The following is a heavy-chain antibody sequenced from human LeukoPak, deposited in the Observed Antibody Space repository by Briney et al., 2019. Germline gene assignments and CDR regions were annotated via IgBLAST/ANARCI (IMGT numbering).Heavy chain of an antibody. CDR2: VSPYNGDT. D-gene: IGHD3-9*01. CDR1: GYTFTGYY. Sequence: ASVKVSCKASGYTFTGYYMHWVRQAPGQGLEWMGWVSPYNGDTNYAQKFQGRVTMSTDPSTNTAYMELRSLRFDDTAIYYCAKDWHILTGRNCFDPWGQGTLVTVSS. J-gene: IGHJ5*02. CDR3: AKDWHILTGRNCFDP. V-gene: IGHV1-2*02.